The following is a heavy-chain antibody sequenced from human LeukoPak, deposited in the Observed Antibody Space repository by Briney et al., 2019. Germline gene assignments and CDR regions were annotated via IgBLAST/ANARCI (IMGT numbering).Heavy chain of an antibody. CDR1: GFTFSSYA. D-gene: IGHD3-3*01. J-gene: IGHJ6*02. CDR3: ARDSMDFWSGYYYYYYYGMDV. Sequence: PGWSLRLSCAASGFTFSSYAMHWVRQAPGKGLEWVAVISYDGSNKYYADSVKGRFTISRDNSKNTLYLQMNSLRAEDTAVYYCARDSMDFWSGYYYYYYYGMDVWGQGTTVTVSS. CDR2: ISYDGSNK. V-gene: IGHV3-30-3*01.